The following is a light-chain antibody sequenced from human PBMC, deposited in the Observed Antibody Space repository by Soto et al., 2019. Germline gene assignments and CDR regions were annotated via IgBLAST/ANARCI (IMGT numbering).Light chain of an antibody. CDR1: QTVSGSY. V-gene: IGKV3-20*01. Sequence: EIVLTQSAGTLSLSPGERATLSCRASQTVSGSYLAGFRQKPGQAPRLLIYDASTRAAGVPDRFSGSGSGTDFSLTINRLEPEDFAVYYCQHYGSSPWTFGQGTKVEIK. J-gene: IGKJ1*01. CDR3: QHYGSSPWT. CDR2: DAS.